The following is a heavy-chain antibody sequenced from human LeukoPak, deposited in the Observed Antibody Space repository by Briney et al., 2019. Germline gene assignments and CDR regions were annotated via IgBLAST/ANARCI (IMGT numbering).Heavy chain of an antibody. CDR2: IHHSGST. CDR1: GASVSRNW. J-gene: IGHJ4*02. D-gene: IGHD5-18*01. CDR3: ARVGWRGSYGPRINEGNY. Sequence: PSETLSLTCTVSGASVSRNWWSWVRQPPGKGLEWIGEIHHSGSTNYNPSLKSRVTISVDTSKNQFSLKLSSVTAADTAVYYCARVGWRGSYGPRINEGNYWGQGTLVTVSS. V-gene: IGHV4-4*02.